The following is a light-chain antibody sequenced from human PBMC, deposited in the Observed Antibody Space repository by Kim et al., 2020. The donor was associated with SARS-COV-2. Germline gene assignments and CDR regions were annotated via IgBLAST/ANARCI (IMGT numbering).Light chain of an antibody. CDR3: QAWGSSTWV. V-gene: IGLV3-1*01. J-gene: IGLJ3*02. CDR1: KLGDKY. CDR2: QDT. Sequence: SYELTQPPSVSVSPGQTASITCSGDKLGDKYACWYQQKPGQSPMLVIYQDTRRPSGIPERFSASNSGNTATLTISGTQAIDEADYYCQAWGSSTWVFGGGTQLTVL.